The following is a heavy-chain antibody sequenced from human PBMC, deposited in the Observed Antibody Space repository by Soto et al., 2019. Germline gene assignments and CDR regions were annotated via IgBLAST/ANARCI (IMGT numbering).Heavy chain of an antibody. V-gene: IGHV3-23*01. CDR2: ISGSGGST. CDR3: AKATRGGAATLIRDY. Sequence: PGGSLRLSCAAAGFTFSIYAMSWVRQAPGKGLEWVSAISGSGGSTYYADSVKGRFTISRDNSKNTLYLQMNSLRADDTAVYYCAKATRGGAATLIRDYWGQGTLVTVSS. CDR1: GFTFSIYA. J-gene: IGHJ4*02. D-gene: IGHD6-13*01.